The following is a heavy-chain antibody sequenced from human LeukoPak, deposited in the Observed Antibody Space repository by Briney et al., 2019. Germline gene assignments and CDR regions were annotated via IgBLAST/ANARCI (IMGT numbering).Heavy chain of an antibody. CDR1: GYTFTSYY. V-gene: IGHV1-46*01. J-gene: IGHJ3*02. D-gene: IGHD5-24*01. CDR3: AREDGRDGYNRDAFDI. Sequence: ASVKVSCKASGYTFTSYYIHWVRQAPGQGLEWMGIINPGGGSTSYAQKFQGRVTKTRDMSTSTVYMELSSLRSEDTAVYYCAREDGRDGYNRDAFDIWGQGTMVTVSS. CDR2: INPGGGST.